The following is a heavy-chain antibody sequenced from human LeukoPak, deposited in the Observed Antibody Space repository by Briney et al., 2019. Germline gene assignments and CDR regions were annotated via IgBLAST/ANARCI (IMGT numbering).Heavy chain of an antibody. J-gene: IGHJ4*02. CDR2: NSSFGGST. D-gene: IGHD6-19*01. CDR3: AKSSLGHGLHWLEAFDY. V-gene: IGHV3-23*01. Sequence: PGGSVRLSCAASGFTFNNYAMTGPPQGRGKALVWVSTNSSFGGSTFYGDYVKGRFTISRDNSGNTLYLQMNNLRADDTATYSCAKSSLGHGLHWLEAFDYWGQGIRVTVSS. CDR1: GFTFNNYA.